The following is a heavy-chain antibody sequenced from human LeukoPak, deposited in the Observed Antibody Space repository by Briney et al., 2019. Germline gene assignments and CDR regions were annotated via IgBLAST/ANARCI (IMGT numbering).Heavy chain of an antibody. J-gene: IGHJ4*02. V-gene: IGHV3-23*01. CDR1: GFTLIGYS. D-gene: IGHD3-16*01. CDR3: TNSSAYRYYSAIDY. CDR2: ISASGDVT. Sequence: PGGSLRLSCEASGFTLIGYSMNSVRRAPGKGLEWVSVISASGDVTYYADSVKGRFTISRDNSKNTLDLQMNSLRAEDTALYYCTNSSAYRYYSAIDYWGQGTLVTVSS.